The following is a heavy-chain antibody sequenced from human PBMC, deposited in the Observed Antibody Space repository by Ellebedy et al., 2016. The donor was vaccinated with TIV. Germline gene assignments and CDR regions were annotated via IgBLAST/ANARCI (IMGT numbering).Heavy chain of an antibody. D-gene: IGHD6-13*01. V-gene: IGHV4-59*08. CDR3: ARRGGSGTGPYYFDY. Sequence: MPSETLSLTCTVSGGSISTYYWSWIRQPPGKALEWIGFIFYSGSTNYNPSLESRVTISVDTSRHQFDLKLSSVTAADTAVYYCARRGGSGTGPYYFDYWGQGTLVTVSS. CDR1: GGSISTYY. CDR2: IFYSGST. J-gene: IGHJ4*02.